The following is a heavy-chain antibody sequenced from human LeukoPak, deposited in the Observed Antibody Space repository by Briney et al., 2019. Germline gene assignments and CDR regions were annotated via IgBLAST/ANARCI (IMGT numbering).Heavy chain of an antibody. J-gene: IGHJ4*02. Sequence: GGSLRLSCAASEFTFSSYAMNWVRQAPGKGLEWVSAISGSGGSTYYADSVKGRFAISRDNSKNTLYLQMNSLRAEDTAVYYCAKAKYDILTGYPWGYSDYWGQGTLVTVSS. CDR3: AKAKYDILTGYPWGYSDY. CDR2: ISGSGGST. V-gene: IGHV3-23*01. CDR1: EFTFSSYA. D-gene: IGHD3-9*01.